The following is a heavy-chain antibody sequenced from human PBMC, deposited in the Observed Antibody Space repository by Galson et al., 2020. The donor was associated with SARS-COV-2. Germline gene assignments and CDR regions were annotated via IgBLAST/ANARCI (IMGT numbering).Heavy chain of an antibody. CDR1: GGSVSGDGDA. CDR2: ISRSGRT. J-gene: IGHJ4*03. Sequence: ASETLSLTCTVSGGSVSGDGDAWSWVRPSPGTGLEWIGYISRSGRTSYNPSLQRRVTVSLDRSENQFSLELTSVTVADTAMYYCVRTQAAYCSSFSCMFYFASGGHGSLVTVSS. D-gene: IGHD2-2*01. CDR3: VRTQAAYCSSFSCMFYFAS. V-gene: IGHV4-30-2*06.